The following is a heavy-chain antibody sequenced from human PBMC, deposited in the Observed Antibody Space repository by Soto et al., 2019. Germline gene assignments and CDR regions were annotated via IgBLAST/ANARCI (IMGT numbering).Heavy chain of an antibody. J-gene: IGHJ3*02. Sequence: EVQLVESGGGLVQPGGSLRLSCAASGFIFSDHYMDWVRQAPGKGLEWVGRTRDKAHSYTTEYAASVKGRFTITRDDPTSSPVLLLGSLTTEDTAVYYCARVRSSSWGFDAFDIWGHGTMVTVSS. D-gene: IGHD6-13*01. CDR1: GFIFSDHY. CDR3: ARVRSSSWGFDAFDI. CDR2: TRDKAHSYTT. V-gene: IGHV3-72*01.